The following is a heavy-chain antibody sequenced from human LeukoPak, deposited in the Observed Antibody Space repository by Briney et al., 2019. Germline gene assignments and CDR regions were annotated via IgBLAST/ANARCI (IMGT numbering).Heavy chain of an antibody. J-gene: IGHJ4*02. D-gene: IGHD3-16*01. CDR3: ARGWGSYYFDS. CDR2: FTSSSSSI. V-gene: IGHV3-21*01. CDR1: GFTFSAYT. Sequence: GGSLRLSCAASGFTFSAYTMSWVRQAPGKGLEWVSSFTSSSSSICYADSVKGRFTISRDNAKNSLYLQLSSLGAEDTAVYYCARGWGSYYFDSWGQGTLVTVSS.